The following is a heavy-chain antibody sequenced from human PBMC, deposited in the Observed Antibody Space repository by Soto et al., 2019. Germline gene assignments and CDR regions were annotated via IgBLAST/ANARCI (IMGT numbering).Heavy chain of an antibody. D-gene: IGHD3-9*01. V-gene: IGHV2-5*02. J-gene: IGHJ5*02. Sequence: SGPTLVNPTQTLTLTCTFSGFSLSTSGVGVGWIRQPPGKALEWLALIYWDDDKRYSPSLKSRLTITKDTSKNQVVLTMTNMDPVDTATYYCAHSPRELRYFDWPQNWFDPWGQGTLVTVSS. CDR3: AHSPRELRYFDWPQNWFDP. CDR1: GFSLSTSGVG. CDR2: IYWDDDK.